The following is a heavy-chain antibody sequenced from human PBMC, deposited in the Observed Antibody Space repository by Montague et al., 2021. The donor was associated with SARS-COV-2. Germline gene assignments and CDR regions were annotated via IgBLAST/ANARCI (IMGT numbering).Heavy chain of an antibody. CDR1: GFTFSNYD. Sequence: SLRLSCAASGFTFSNYDMNWVRQAPGKGPEWISYISTSAYTTSYAGSVKGRFTISRDNGKNSLYLQMNSLRVKDTAVYYCTRDYRSIVGDGLDIWGRGTKVTVSS. J-gene: IGHJ3*02. CDR2: ISTSAYTT. D-gene: IGHD3-16*02. V-gene: IGHV3-48*03. CDR3: TRDYRSIVGDGLDI.